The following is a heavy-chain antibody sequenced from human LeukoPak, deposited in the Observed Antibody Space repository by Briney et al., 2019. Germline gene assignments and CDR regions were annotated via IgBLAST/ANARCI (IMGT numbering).Heavy chain of an antibody. V-gene: IGHV3-23*01. D-gene: IGHD3-9*01. CDR3: ARPKYYDILTDAFDI. CDR2: ISGSGGTT. CDR1: GFSFSDYA. Sequence: GGSLRLSCSASGFSFSDYALTWVRQAPGMGLEWVSSISGSGGTTYYADSVKGRFTISRDNSKNSLYLQMSSLRAEDTAVYYCARPKYYDILTDAFDIWGQGTMVTVSS. J-gene: IGHJ3*02.